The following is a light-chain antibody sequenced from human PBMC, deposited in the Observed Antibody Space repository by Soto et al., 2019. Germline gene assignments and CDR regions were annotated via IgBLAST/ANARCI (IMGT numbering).Light chain of an antibody. CDR1: QDISRG. CDR2: AAS. Sequence: IQMTQSPSSVSAYVGDSVTITCRASQDISRGLAWYQQQPGKAPRRLIFAASTLENGVPSRFRGRGSGTLFTLTITTQLPEDRAPYYCQKADSFPLAFGGGT. CDR3: QKADSFPLA. V-gene: IGKV1-12*01. J-gene: IGKJ4*02.